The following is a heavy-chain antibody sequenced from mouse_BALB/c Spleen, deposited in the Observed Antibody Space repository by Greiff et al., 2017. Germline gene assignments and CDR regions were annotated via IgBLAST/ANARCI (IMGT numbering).Heavy chain of an antibody. CDR1: GYTFTSYW. Sequence: QVHVKQPGAELVKPGASVKLSCKASGYTFTSYWMHWVKQRPGQGLEWIGEINPSNGRTNYNEKFKSKATLTVDKSSSTAYMQLSSLTSEDSAVYYCARRGNYVDFDYWGQGTTLTVSS. D-gene: IGHD1-1*01. J-gene: IGHJ2*01. CDR3: ARRGNYVDFDY. V-gene: IGHV1S81*02. CDR2: INPSNGRT.